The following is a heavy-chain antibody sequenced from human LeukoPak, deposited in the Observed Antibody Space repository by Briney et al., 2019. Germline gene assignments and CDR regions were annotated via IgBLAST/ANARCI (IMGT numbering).Heavy chain of an antibody. D-gene: IGHD3-10*01. V-gene: IGHV5-10-1*01. CDR2: IDPSDSYT. CDR3: ARIWFGELYLDY. Sequence: GESLKISCKGSGYSFTSYWISWVRQMPGKGLEWMGRIDPSDSYTNYSPSSQGHVTISADKSISTAYLQWSSLKASDTAMYYCARIWFGELYLDYWGQGTLVTVSP. J-gene: IGHJ4*02. CDR1: GYSFTSYW.